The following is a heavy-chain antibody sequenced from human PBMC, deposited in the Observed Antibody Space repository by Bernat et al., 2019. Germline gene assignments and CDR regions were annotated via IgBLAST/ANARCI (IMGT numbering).Heavy chain of an antibody. Sequence: QVQLQESGPGLVKPSGTLSLTCAVSGGSISSSNWWSWVRQPPGKGLEWIGEIYHSGSTNYNPSLKSGVTISVDKSKNLFSLRLSAVTAADTAVDYSAGVRRSGYDYWGQGTLVTVSS. CDR3: AGVRRSGYDY. D-gene: IGHD1-26*01. V-gene: IGHV4-4*02. J-gene: IGHJ4*02. CDR2: IYHSGST. CDR1: GGSISSSNW.